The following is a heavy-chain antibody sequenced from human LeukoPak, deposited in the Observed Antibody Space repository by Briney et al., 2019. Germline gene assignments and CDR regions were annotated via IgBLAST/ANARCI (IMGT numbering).Heavy chain of an antibody. J-gene: IGHJ5*02. CDR3: ARDLTAQNWFDP. CDR2: IYKSGST. V-gene: IGHV4-59*01. Sequence: SETLSLTCTVSGGSISNSYWSWIRQSPGKGLEWIGYIYKSGSTNYNLSLKSRVTISVDTSKNQFSLKLSSLTDADTAVYYCARDLTAQNWFDPWGQGTLVTVSS. CDR1: GGSISNSY.